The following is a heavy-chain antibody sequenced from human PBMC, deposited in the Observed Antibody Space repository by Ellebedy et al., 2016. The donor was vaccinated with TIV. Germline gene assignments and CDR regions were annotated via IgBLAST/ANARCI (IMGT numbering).Heavy chain of an antibody. J-gene: IGHJ5*02. CDR3: GRHTTMGFGELLGWFDP. CDR2: IYPGDSET. D-gene: IGHD3-10*01. Sequence: GGSLRLSXKGSGYSFTSYWIGWVRQMPGKGLEWMGIIYPGDSETRYSPSFQGQVTISADKSISTAYLQWSSLKASDSAMYYCGRHTTMGFGELLGWFDPWGQGTLVTVSS. CDR1: GYSFTSYW. V-gene: IGHV5-51*01.